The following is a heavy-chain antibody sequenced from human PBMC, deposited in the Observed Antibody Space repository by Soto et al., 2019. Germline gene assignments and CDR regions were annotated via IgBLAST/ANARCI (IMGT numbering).Heavy chain of an antibody. J-gene: IGHJ4*02. CDR1: GGSISSSSYY. V-gene: IGHV4-39*01. Sequence: XETLSLTCTVSGGSISSSSYYWGWIRQPPGKGLEWIGSIYYSGSTYYNPSLKSRVTISVDTSKNQFSLKLSSVTAADTAVYYCARQQDGGGNGWYDDYWGQGTLVTVSS. CDR3: ARQQDGGGNGWYDDY. CDR2: IYYSGST. D-gene: IGHD6-19*01.